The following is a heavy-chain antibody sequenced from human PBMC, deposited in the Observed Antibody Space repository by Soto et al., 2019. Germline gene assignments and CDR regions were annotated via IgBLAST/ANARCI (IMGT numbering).Heavy chain of an antibody. J-gene: IGHJ4*02. Sequence: EVQLLESGGGLVQPGGSLRLSCEASGFTFSNYAMGWVRQAPGKGLEWVSTISGSGSSTYYTDSVKDRFTISRDNSKNTQYLQMNTLRAEDTAIDHSAIDVRSGTSCRSFDSRGQETLVTVSS. CDR2: ISGSGSST. V-gene: IGHV3-23*01. D-gene: IGHD3-3*01. CDR3: AIDVRSGTSCRSFDS. CDR1: GFTFSNYA.